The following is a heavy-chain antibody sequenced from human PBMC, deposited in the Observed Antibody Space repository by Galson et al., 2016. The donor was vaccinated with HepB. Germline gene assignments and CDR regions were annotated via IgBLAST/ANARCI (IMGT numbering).Heavy chain of an antibody. V-gene: IGHV1-18*01. J-gene: IGHJ4*02. Sequence: SVTVSCKASGYTFSSFGFSWMRQAPGQRLEWLGWIGTNHATTHYAQKVQGRVTMTVDTSTRTAHMELRSLRSDDTAVYYCARDRLPTAAVVACDFWGQGTLVTVSS. CDR1: GYTFSSFG. CDR2: IGTNHATT. CDR3: ARDRLPTAAVVACDF. D-gene: IGHD6-19*01.